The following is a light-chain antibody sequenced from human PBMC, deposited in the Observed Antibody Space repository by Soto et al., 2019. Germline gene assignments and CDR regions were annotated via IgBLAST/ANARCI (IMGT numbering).Light chain of an antibody. CDR3: ATWDDSLSAYV. J-gene: IGLJ1*01. Sequence: QSVLTQPPSASGTPGQGVTISCSGSTSNIGSNYVYWYQQLPGTAPKLLIYRNNQRPSGVPDRFSGSKSGTSASLAISGLRSDDEADYFCATWDDSLSAYVFGTGTKV. V-gene: IGLV1-47*01. CDR2: RNN. CDR1: TSNIGSNY.